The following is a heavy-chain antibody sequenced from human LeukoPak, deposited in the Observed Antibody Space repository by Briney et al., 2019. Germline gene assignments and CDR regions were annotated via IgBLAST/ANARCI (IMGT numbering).Heavy chain of an antibody. V-gene: IGHV3-21*01. Sequence: GGSLRLSCAASGFTFSSYSMNWVRQAPGKGLEWVSSISSSSSYIYYADSVKGRSTISRDNAKNSLYLQMNSLRAEDTAVYYCARDPGAYSRSPIDSWGQGTLVTVSS. D-gene: IGHD6-6*01. J-gene: IGHJ5*01. CDR2: ISSSSSYI. CDR1: GFTFSSYS. CDR3: ARDPGAYSRSPIDS.